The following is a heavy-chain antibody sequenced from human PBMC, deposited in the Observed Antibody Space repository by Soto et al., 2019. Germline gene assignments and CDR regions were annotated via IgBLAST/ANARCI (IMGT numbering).Heavy chain of an antibody. Sequence: SGPALVNPTQTLTLTCTFSGFSLSTCGGGVGWIRQPPGKALEWLAVTYWNDDERDSPSLKSRLTITKDTSKNQVVLTMTSMDPVHTATYYCVHPKQPRAYPHGWGQGTQVTVSS. D-gene: IGHD6-13*01. CDR2: TYWNDDE. CDR3: VHPKQPRAYPHG. V-gene: IGHV2-5*01. J-gene: IGHJ4*02. CDR1: GFSLSTCGGG.